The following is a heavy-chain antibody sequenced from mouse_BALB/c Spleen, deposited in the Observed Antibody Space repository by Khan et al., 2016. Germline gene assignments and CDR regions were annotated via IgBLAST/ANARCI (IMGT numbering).Heavy chain of an antibody. CDR2: INTYTGEP. CDR1: GYTLTNFG. CDR3: ARQCYGGRGNYFDC. D-gene: IGHD1-1*01. Sequence: QIQLVQSGPELKKPGETVKISCKAAGYTLTNFGMNWMKQAPGKGLKWMGWINTYTGEPTYADDFKGRFAFSLETSASTAYLQINSLKNDDMATYFCARQCYGGRGNYFDCWGQGTTLTVSS. V-gene: IGHV9-1*02. J-gene: IGHJ2*01.